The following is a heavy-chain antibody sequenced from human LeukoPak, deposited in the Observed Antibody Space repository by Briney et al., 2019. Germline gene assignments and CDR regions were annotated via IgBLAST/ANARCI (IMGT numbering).Heavy chain of an antibody. CDR2: ISSSSTTK. CDR1: GFIFSSYS. Sequence: GGSLRLSCAASGFIFSSYSMNWVRQAPGKGLEWISYISSSSTTKYYADSVKGRFTISRDNSKNTLYLQMNSLRAEDTAVYYCAREGTYDSSAYRSYYFGYWGQGTLVTVSS. CDR3: AREGTYDSSAYRSYYFGY. V-gene: IGHV3-48*01. D-gene: IGHD3-22*01. J-gene: IGHJ4*02.